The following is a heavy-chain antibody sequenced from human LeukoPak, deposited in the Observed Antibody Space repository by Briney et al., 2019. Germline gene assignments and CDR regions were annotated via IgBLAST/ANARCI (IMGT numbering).Heavy chain of an antibody. CDR1: VFSFSCYV. CDR3: ANPLFDD. CDR2: IRYDGSNK. J-gene: IGHJ4*02. V-gene: IGHV3-30*02. Sequence: GGSVRLSCAASVFSFSCYVMHLVRQAPSKGLEWVAFIRYDGSNKYYADPVKGRFTISRDNSKNTLHLQMNSLRAGDTAVYYCANPLFDDWGQGTLVTVSS.